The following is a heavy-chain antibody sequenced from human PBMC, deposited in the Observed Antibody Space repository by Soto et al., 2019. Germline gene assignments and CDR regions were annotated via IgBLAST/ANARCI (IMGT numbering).Heavy chain of an antibody. J-gene: IGHJ4*02. Sequence: QVQLQESGPGLVKPSQTLSLTCTVSGGSISSGGYYWSWIRQHPGKGLEWIGYIYYSGSTYYNLSLKRRVTISEDTSKNKFSLKLISVTAADTAVYYCARDSSYDLSFDYWGQGTLVTVSS. D-gene: IGHD5-12*01. CDR2: IYYSGST. CDR1: GGSISSGGYY. CDR3: ARDSSYDLSFDY. V-gene: IGHV4-31*03.